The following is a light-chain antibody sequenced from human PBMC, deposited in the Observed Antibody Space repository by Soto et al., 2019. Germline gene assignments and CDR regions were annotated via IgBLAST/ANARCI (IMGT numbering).Light chain of an antibody. J-gene: IGKJ5*01. V-gene: IGKV1-5*01. CDR1: QSISSW. CDR3: QQYNSYSSLT. CDR2: DAS. Sequence: EIQMTQSPSTLSASVGDRVTITCRASQSISSWLAWYQQKPGKAPKLLIYDASSLESGVPSRFSGSGSGTEFTLTISSLQPDDFATYYCQQYNSYSSLTFGQGTRLEIK.